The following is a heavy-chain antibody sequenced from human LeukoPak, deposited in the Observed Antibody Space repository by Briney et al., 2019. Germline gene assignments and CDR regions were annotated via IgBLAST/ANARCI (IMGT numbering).Heavy chain of an antibody. Sequence: GGSLRLSCAASGFSVSNSYMSWVRQAPGTGLEWVSVIYSDGGINYADSVKGRFTISRDNAKNSLYLQMNSLRAEDTAVYYCARGRSMGYFDYWGQGTLVTVSS. J-gene: IGHJ4*02. CDR1: GFSVSNSY. V-gene: IGHV3-66*01. CDR2: IYSDGGI. D-gene: IGHD6-6*01. CDR3: ARGRSMGYFDY.